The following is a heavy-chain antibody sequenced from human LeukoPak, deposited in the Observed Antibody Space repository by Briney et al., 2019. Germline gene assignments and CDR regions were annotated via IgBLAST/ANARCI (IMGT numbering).Heavy chain of an antibody. CDR2: ISASSSGI. J-gene: IGHJ4*02. CDR3: VRDPSSVRLPFGS. V-gene: IGHV3-48*01. CDR1: GFTLSLYG. D-gene: IGHD6-6*01. Sequence: GGSLRLSCAVSGFTLSLYGMNWVRQAPGKGLEWISHISASSSGIFYADSVKGRFITSRDNTRSSLYLQMNSLRAEDTAVYYCVRDPSSVRLPFGSWGQGTLVTASS.